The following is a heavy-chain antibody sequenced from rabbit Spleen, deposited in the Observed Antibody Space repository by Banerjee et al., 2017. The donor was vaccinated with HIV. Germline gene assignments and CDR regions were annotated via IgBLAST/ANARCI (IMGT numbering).Heavy chain of an antibody. V-gene: IGHV1S40*01. CDR1: GFSFSDRDV. D-gene: IGHD8-1*01. CDR2: INTATGKA. Sequence: QSLEESGGDLVKPGASLTLTCKASGFSFSDRDVMCWVRQAPGKGLEWIACINTATGKAVYATWAKGRFTISKTSSTTVTLQMTRLTAADTATYFCARDTASSFSSYGMDLWGPGTLVTVS. CDR3: ARDTASSFSSYGMDL. J-gene: IGHJ6*01.